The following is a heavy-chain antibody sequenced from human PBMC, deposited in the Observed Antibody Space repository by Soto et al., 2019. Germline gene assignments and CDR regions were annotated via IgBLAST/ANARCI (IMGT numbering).Heavy chain of an antibody. CDR1: EFTFSGYT. CDR3: AKGSNWNDRAFDV. J-gene: IGHJ3*01. D-gene: IGHD1-1*01. V-gene: IGHV3-48*02. Sequence: PGGSVRLSCEASEFTFSGYTMNWVRQAPGKGLEWVSYISSSSSTIYYADSVKGRFTISRDNAKNSLYLQMNSLRDEDTAVYYCAKGSNWNDRAFDVWGQGTMVTVSS. CDR2: ISSSSSTI.